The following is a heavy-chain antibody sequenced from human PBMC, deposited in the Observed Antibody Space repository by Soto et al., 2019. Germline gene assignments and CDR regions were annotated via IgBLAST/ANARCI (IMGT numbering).Heavy chain of an antibody. CDR3: AKDIGDYGDYSSPYDY. CDR1: GFTFSRYA. V-gene: IGHV3-23*01. J-gene: IGHJ4*02. Sequence: EVQLLESGGGLVQPGGSLRLSCAASGFTFSRYAMSWVRQAPGKGLEWVSSISGSGGSTYYADSVQGRLTISRDNSKNTLYLQTNSLRAEDTAVYYCAKDIGDYGDYSSPYDYWGQGTLVTVSS. CDR2: ISGSGGST. D-gene: IGHD4-17*01.